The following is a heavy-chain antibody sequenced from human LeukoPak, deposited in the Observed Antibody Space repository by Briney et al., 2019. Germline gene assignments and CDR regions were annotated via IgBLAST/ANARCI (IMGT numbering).Heavy chain of an antibody. Sequence: SETLSLTCAVYGGSFSGYYWSWIRQPPGKGLEWIGEINHSGSTNYNPSLKSRVTISVDTSKNQFSLKLSSVTAADTAVYYCAGGLGKAPDRWGQGTLVTVSS. CDR3: AGGLGKAPDR. CDR1: GGSFSGYY. V-gene: IGHV4-34*01. J-gene: IGHJ1*01. D-gene: IGHD7-27*01. CDR2: INHSGST.